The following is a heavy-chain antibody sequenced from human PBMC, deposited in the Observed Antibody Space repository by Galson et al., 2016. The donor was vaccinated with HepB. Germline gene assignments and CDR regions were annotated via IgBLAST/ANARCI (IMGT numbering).Heavy chain of an antibody. J-gene: IGHJ4*02. CDR3: ARDSLYRDYFDY. V-gene: IGHV3-53*01. CDR2: IYSGGTS. Sequence: SLRLSCAASGFTVSSNYMNWVRQAPGKGLEWVSVIYSGGTSYYADSVRGRFTISRDNSKNTLYLQMNSLRAEDTAVYYCARDSLYRDYFDYWGQGTLVTVSS. CDR1: GFTVSSNY. D-gene: IGHD3-16*02.